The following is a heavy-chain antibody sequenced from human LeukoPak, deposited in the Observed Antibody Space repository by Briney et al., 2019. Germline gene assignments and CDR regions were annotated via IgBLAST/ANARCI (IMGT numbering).Heavy chain of an antibody. D-gene: IGHD2-15*01. CDR2: ISSRGTTI. V-gene: IGHV3-48*04. Sequence: GGSLRLSCAASGFTFNNYNMNWVRQAPGKGLEWVSYISSRGTTIYYADSVKGRFTISRDNAKNSLYLQMNSLRAEDTALYYCARDRYCGSGGCPDDYWGQGTLVTVSS. CDR3: ARDRYCGSGGCPDDY. CDR1: GFTFNNYN. J-gene: IGHJ4*02.